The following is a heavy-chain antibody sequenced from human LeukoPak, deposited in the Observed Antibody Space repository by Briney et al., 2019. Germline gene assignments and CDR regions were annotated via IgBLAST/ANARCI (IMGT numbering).Heavy chain of an antibody. Sequence: GGSLRLSCAASGFIFTDAWMTWVRQAPGKGLEWVGRIRSKAAGGTTDYAAPLKGRFTVSRDDSKNTFYLEMNSLKTEDTAVYYCTTDRGISGTTDLDYWGQGTLVTVSS. J-gene: IGHJ4*02. CDR2: IRSKAAGGTT. D-gene: IGHD1-20*01. CDR3: TTDRGISGTTDLDY. V-gene: IGHV3-15*01. CDR1: GFIFTDAW.